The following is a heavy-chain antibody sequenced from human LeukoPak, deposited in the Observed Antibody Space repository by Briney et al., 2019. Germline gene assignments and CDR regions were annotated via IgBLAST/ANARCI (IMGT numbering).Heavy chain of an antibody. V-gene: IGHV4-59*01. Sequence: SETLSLTCTVPGGSISSYYWSWIRQPPGKGLEWIGYIYYSGSTNYNPSLNSRVTISVDTSKHQFSLKLSSVTAADTAVYYCARFIAVAGTFYYGMDVWGQGTTVTVSS. CDR2: IYYSGST. CDR3: ARFIAVAGTFYYGMDV. D-gene: IGHD6-19*01. J-gene: IGHJ6*02. CDR1: GGSISSYY.